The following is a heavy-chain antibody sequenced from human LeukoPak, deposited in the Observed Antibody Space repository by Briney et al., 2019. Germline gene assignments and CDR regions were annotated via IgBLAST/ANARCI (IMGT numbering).Heavy chain of an antibody. CDR2: IYYSGST. CDR1: GGSISSYY. V-gene: IGHV4-59*08. CDR3: ATVDYYYGMDV. Sequence: PSETLSLTCTVSGGSISSYYWSWIRQPPGKGLEWIGYIYYSGSTNYNPSLKSRVTISVDTSKNQFSLKLSSVTAAGTAVYYCATVDYYYGMDVWGQGTTVTVSS. D-gene: IGHD4-23*01. J-gene: IGHJ6*02.